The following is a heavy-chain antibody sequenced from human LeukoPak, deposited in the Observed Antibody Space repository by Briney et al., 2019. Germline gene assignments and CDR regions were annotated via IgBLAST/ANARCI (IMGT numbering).Heavy chain of an antibody. J-gene: IGHJ4*02. V-gene: IGHV3-73*01. D-gene: IGHD5-12*01. CDR2: IRSKANSYAT. Sequence: GGSLSLPCAASGFTFSGSAMQWVRQASGKAVEGVGRIRSKANSYATAHAASGKGMFTIYRDDSKNTAYLQMNSLKPEDTAVYYCTPTRGGHVDYWGQGTLVTVSS. CDR3: TPTRGGHVDY. CDR1: GFTFSGSA.